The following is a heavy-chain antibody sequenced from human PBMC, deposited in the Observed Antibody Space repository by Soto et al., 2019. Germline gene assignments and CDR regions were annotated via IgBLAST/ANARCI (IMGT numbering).Heavy chain of an antibody. CDR3: ARDWDFWSGYYGYYYGMDV. V-gene: IGHV4-61*01. J-gene: IGHJ6*02. CDR1: GGSVSSGSYY. D-gene: IGHD3-3*01. CDR2: IYYSGST. Sequence: SETLSLTCTVSGGSVSSGSYYWSWIRQPPGKGLEWIGYIYYSGSTNYNPSLKSRVTISVDTSKNQFSLKLSSVTAADTAVYYCARDWDFWSGYYGYYYGMDVWGQGTTVTVS.